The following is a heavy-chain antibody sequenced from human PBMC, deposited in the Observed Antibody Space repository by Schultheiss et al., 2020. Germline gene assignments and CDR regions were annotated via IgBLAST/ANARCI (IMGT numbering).Heavy chain of an antibody. CDR2: ISGSGGST. J-gene: IGHJ6*02. CDR3: AASYSPYYYGMDV. V-gene: IGHV3-23*01. D-gene: IGHD4-11*01. CDR1: GFTFSSYA. Sequence: GGSLTLSCAASGFTFSSYAMSWVRQAPGKGLEWVSAISGSGGSTYYADSVKGRFTISRDNSKITLYLQMNSLRAEETAVSYCAASYSPYYYGMDVWGQGTTVTVS.